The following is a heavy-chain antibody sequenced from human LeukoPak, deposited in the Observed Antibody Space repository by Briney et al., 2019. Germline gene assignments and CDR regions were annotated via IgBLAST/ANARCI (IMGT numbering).Heavy chain of an antibody. CDR3: ARGEGSRGYSYGLPDY. J-gene: IGHJ4*02. D-gene: IGHD5-18*01. CDR1: DYTFTSYG. CDR2: ISAYNGNT. Sequence: ASVKVSCKASDYTFTSYGISWVRQAPGQGLEWMGWISAYNGNTNYAQKLQGRVTMTTDTSTSTAYMELRSLRSDDTAVYYCARGEGSRGYSYGLPDYWGQGTLVTVSS. V-gene: IGHV1-18*01.